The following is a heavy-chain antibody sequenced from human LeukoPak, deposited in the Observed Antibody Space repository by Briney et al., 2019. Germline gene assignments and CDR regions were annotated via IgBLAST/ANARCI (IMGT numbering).Heavy chain of an antibody. CDR2: IYYSGST. V-gene: IGHV4-39*01. D-gene: IGHD2-2*01. CDR1: GGSISSSSYY. J-gene: IGHJ6*02. Sequence: SKTLSLTCTVSGGSISSSSYYWGWIRQPPGKGLEWIGSIYYSGSTYYNPSLKSRVTISVDTSKNQFSLKRSSVTASDTAVYYCAGYCSSTSCYEKPYGMDVWGQGTTVTVSS. CDR3: AGYCSSTSCYEKPYGMDV.